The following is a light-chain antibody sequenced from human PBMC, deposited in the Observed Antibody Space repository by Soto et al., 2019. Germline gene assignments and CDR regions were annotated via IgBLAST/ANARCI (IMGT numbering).Light chain of an antibody. CDR3: SSYTTSPGVF. CDR1: SSDVGGYNY. V-gene: IGLV2-14*01. Sequence: QSALTQPASVSGSPGQSITISCTGTSSDVGGYNYVAWYQQHPGKAPKLMIYEVSNRPSGVSDRFSGSKSGNTASLTISGLQTEDEADYYCSSYTTSPGVFFGGGTKLTVL. CDR2: EVS. J-gene: IGLJ2*01.